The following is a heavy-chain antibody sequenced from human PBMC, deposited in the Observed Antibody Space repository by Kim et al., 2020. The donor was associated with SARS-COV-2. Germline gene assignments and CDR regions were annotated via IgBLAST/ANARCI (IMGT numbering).Heavy chain of an antibody. J-gene: IGHJ3*02. D-gene: IGHD3-22*01. Sequence: GGSLRLSCAASGFTLSSYSMNWVRQAPGKGLEWVSSISSSSSYIYYADSVKGRFTISRDNAKNSLYLQMNSLRAEDTAVYYCARPYYYDSSGSDAFDIWGQGTMVTVSS. V-gene: IGHV3-21*01. CDR3: ARPYYYDSSGSDAFDI. CDR2: ISSSSSYI. CDR1: GFTLSSYS.